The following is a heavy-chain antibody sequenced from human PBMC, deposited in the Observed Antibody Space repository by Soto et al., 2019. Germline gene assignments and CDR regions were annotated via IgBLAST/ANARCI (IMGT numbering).Heavy chain of an antibody. J-gene: IGHJ4*02. Sequence: SETLSLTCAVCGDSISSYYWSWIRQPPGKGLEWIGYIYYSGSTNYNPSLKSRVTISVDTSKNQFSLKLSSVTAADTAVYYCARVDYSNSLDYWGQGTLVTVSS. CDR2: IYYSGST. CDR1: GDSISSYY. V-gene: IGHV4-59*01. D-gene: IGHD4-4*01. CDR3: ARVDYSNSLDY.